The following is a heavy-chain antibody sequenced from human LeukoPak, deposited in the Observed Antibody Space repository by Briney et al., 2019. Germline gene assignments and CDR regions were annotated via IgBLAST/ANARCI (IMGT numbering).Heavy chain of an antibody. CDR1: GVSISSYY. CDR2: IYTSGST. V-gene: IGHV4-4*07. CDR3: ARSRVGYCTGGVCPWYFDL. Sequence: PSETLSLTCTVSGVSISSYYWSWIRQPPGKGLEWIGRIYTSGSTNYNPSLKSRVTMSVDTSKNQFSLKLSSVTAADTAVYYCARSRVGYCTGGVCPWYFDLWGRGTLVTVSS. J-gene: IGHJ2*01. D-gene: IGHD2-8*02.